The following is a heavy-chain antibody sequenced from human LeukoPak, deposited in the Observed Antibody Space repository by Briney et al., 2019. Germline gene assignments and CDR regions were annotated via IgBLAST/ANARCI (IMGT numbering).Heavy chain of an antibody. CDR2: IYTSGST. V-gene: IGHV4-4*07. CDR3: ARDLGEDPSGYFQH. Sequence: PSETLSLTCTVSGGSISSYYWSWIRQPAGKGLEWIGRIYTSGSTNYNPSLKSRVTMSVDTSKNQFSLKLSSVTAADTVVYYCARDLGEDPSGYFQHWGQGTLVTVSS. CDR1: GGSISSYY. D-gene: IGHD3-10*01. J-gene: IGHJ1*01.